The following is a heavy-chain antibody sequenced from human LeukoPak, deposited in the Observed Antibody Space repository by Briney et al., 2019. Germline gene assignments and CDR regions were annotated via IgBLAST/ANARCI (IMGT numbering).Heavy chain of an antibody. J-gene: IGHJ4*02. CDR1: GFTVSANY. Sequence: GGSLRLSCAASGFTVSANYMSWVRQAPGKGLEWVSVIYSGGGTYYAHSVKGRFTLSGDTSKNTLYLQMNSLRAEDTALYYCARGGVSGAHARRYFHWWGQGTLVTVS. V-gene: IGHV3-53*01. CDR3: ARGGVSGAHARRYFHW. CDR2: IYSGGGT. D-gene: IGHD3-10*01.